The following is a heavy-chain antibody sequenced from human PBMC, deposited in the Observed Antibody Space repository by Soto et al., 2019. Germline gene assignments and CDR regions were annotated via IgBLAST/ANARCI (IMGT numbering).Heavy chain of an antibody. CDR1: GGSISSGGSS. CDR2: IYHSGST. CDR3: ARAGDSSGPVALGY. D-gene: IGHD6-19*01. Sequence: QLQLQESGSGLVKPSQTLSLTCAVSGGSISSGGSSWSWIRQPPGKVLEWIGYIYHSGSTYYNPSLKRRVTISVDRSKNQFSRKLTSVTAADTAVYYCARAGDSSGPVALGYWGQGTLVTVSS. V-gene: IGHV4-30-2*01. J-gene: IGHJ4*02.